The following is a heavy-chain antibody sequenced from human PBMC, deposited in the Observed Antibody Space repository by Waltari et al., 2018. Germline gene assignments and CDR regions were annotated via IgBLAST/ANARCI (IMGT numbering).Heavy chain of an antibody. V-gene: IGHV4-61*02. D-gene: IGHD5-12*01. Sequence: QVQLQESGPGLVKPSQTLSLTCTVSGGSISSGSYYWSWIRQPAGKGLEWIGRIYTSGSTNYNPSLKSRVTISVDTSKNQFSLKLSSVTAADTAVYYCARDGYNPKYFDYWGQGTLVTVSS. CDR3: ARDGYNPKYFDY. J-gene: IGHJ4*02. CDR2: IYTSGST. CDR1: GGSISSGSYY.